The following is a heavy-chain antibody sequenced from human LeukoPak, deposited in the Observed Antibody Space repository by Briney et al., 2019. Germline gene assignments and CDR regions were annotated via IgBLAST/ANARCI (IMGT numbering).Heavy chain of an antibody. CDR3: ARVPYNYDFWSGYSTFDY. CDR1: GYTFTSYG. V-gene: IGHV1-2*02. CDR2: INPNSGGT. Sequence: GASVKVSCKASGYTFTSYGISWVRQAPGQGLEWMGWINPNSGGTNYAQKFQGRVTMTRDTSISTAYMELSRLRSDDTAVYYCARVPYNYDFWSGYSTFDYWGQGTLVTVSS. D-gene: IGHD3-3*01. J-gene: IGHJ4*02.